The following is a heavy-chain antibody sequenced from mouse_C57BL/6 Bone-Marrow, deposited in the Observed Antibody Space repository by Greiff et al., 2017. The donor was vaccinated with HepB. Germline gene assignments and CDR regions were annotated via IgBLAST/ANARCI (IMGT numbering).Heavy chain of an antibody. D-gene: IGHD1-1*01. J-gene: IGHJ4*01. CDR3: ARRIYYYGKGAMDY. Sequence: EVNLVESGGDLVKPGGSLKLSCAASGFTFSSYGMSWVRQTPDKRLEWVATISSGGSYTYYPDSVKGRFTISRDNAKNTLYLQMSSLKSEDTAMYYCARRIYYYGKGAMDYWGQGTSVTVSS. V-gene: IGHV5-6*02. CDR2: ISSGGSYT. CDR1: GFTFSSYG.